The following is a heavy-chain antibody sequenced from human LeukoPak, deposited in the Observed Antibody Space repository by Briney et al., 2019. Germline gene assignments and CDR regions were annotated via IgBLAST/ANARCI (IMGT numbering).Heavy chain of an antibody. CDR3: AKLTSGWVVAAFDF. Sequence: ASVKVSCKASGYTFTSYGISWVRQAPGQGLEWMGWVSAYNDNTNYAQKLQGRVTMTTDTSTSTAYMELRSLRSDDTAVYYCAKLTSGWVVAAFDFWGQGTLVSVSS. V-gene: IGHV1-18*01. CDR2: VSAYNDNT. D-gene: IGHD5-12*01. J-gene: IGHJ4*02. CDR1: GYTFTSYG.